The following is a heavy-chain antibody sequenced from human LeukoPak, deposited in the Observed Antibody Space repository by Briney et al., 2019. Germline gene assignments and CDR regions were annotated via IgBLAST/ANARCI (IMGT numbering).Heavy chain of an antibody. J-gene: IGHJ4*02. CDR2: IYPGDSDT. CDR1: GYIFSSYW. CDR3: ATSIAVAGTPSFDN. V-gene: IGHV5-51*01. Sequence: GESLKISCKGSGYIFSSYWIGWVRQMPGKGLEWMGIIYPGDSDTRYSPSFQGQVTISADKSISTAYLQWSSLKAADTAMYYCATSIAVAGTPSFDNWGQGTLVTVSS. D-gene: IGHD6-19*01.